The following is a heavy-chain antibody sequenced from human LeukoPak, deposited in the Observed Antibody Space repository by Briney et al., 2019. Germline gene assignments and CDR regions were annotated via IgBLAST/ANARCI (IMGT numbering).Heavy chain of an antibody. D-gene: IGHD6-13*01. Sequence: PSETLSLTCAVYGRSFSGYYWSWIRQPPGKGLEWIGEINHSGSTNYNPSLKSRVTISVDTSKNQFSLKLSSVTAADTAVYYCARAIAAIVYWGQGTLVTVSS. CDR2: INHSGST. J-gene: IGHJ4*02. CDR3: ARAIAAIVY. CDR1: GRSFSGYY. V-gene: IGHV4-34*01.